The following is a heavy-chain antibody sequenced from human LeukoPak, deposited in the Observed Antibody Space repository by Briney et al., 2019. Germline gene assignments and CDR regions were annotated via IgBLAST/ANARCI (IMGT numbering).Heavy chain of an antibody. CDR1: GYTFTDYY. CDR3: ARGYSSTLGYYYMDV. V-gene: IGHV1-2*02. Sequence: ASVKVSCKAPGYTFTDYYMHWVRQAPGQGLEWMGWIDPNSGGTNYAQKFQGRVTMTRDTSISTAYMELSRLRSDDTAVYYCARGYSSTLGYYYMDVWGKGTTVTVSS. D-gene: IGHD6-13*01. J-gene: IGHJ6*03. CDR2: IDPNSGGT.